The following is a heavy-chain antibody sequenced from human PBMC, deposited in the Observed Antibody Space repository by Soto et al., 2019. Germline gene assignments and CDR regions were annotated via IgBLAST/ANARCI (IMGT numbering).Heavy chain of an antibody. CDR2: ISYDGSNK. D-gene: IGHD3-22*01. Sequence: PGGSLRLSCAASGFTFSSYAMHWVRQAPGKGLEWVAVISYDGSNKYYADSVKGRFTISRDNSKNTLYLQMNSLRAEDTAVYYCARVPYYYDSSGYASFDYWGQGTLVTVSS. CDR3: ARVPYYYDSSGYASFDY. V-gene: IGHV3-30-3*01. CDR1: GFTFSSYA. J-gene: IGHJ4*02.